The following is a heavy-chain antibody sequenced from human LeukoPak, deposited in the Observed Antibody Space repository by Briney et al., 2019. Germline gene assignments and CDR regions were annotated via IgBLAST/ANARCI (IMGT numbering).Heavy chain of an antibody. V-gene: IGHV3-30*02. CDR3: AKSRSGYYQLAFDI. CDR2: IRYDGSNK. D-gene: IGHD3-22*01. Sequence: GGSLRLSCAAFEFTFSSYGMHWVRQAPGKGLEWVAFIRYDGSNKYYADSVKGRFTISRDNSKNTLYLQMNSLRAEDTAVYYCAKSRSGYYQLAFDIWGQGTMVTVSS. J-gene: IGHJ3*02. CDR1: EFTFSSYG.